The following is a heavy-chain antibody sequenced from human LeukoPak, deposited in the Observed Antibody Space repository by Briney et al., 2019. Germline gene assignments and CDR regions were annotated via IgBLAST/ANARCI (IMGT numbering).Heavy chain of an antibody. CDR1: GFTVFTKG. Sequence: PGGSLRLSCAASGFTVFTKGMTGVRQAPGKGLKWVSVLYSDGNTKYADSVRGRFTISRDDSKNTLYLEINSLRPDDTAVYYCARGVEPLAANTLAYWGQGTLVTVSS. D-gene: IGHD1-14*01. CDR2: LYSDGNT. CDR3: ARGVEPLAANTLAY. J-gene: IGHJ4*02. V-gene: IGHV3-53*01.